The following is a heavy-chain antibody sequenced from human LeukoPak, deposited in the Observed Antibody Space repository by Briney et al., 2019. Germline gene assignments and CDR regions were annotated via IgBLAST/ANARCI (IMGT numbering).Heavy chain of an antibody. CDR3: ARADYDFWSGYPIPYYYYYMDV. CDR2: IYTSGST. D-gene: IGHD3-3*01. V-gene: IGHV4-61*02. J-gene: IGHJ6*03. Sequence: SETLSLTCTVSGGSISSGSYYWSWIRQPAGKGLEWIGRIYTSGSTNYNPSLKSRVTISVDTSKNQFSLKLSSVTAADTAVYYCARADYDFWSGYPIPYYYYYMDVWGKGTTVTVSS. CDR1: GGSISSGSYY.